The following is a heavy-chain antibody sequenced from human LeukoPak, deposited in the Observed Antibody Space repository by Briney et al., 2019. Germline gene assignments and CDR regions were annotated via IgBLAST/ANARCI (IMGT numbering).Heavy chain of an antibody. CDR2: IYYTGGT. V-gene: IGHV4-59*08. Sequence: SETLSLTCNVSGGSITSYYWNWMRQPPGKRLEWIGYIYYTGGTNSNPSLKGRLTISMDTSKKQFSLKLSSVTAADTAIYYCASSYFYDGNRYFDSWGQGALVTVSS. CDR3: ASSYFYDGNRYFDS. J-gene: IGHJ4*02. CDR1: GGSITSYY. D-gene: IGHD5/OR15-5a*01.